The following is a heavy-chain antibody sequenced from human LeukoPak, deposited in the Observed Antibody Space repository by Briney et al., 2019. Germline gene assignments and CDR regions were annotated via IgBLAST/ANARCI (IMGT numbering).Heavy chain of an antibody. CDR1: GFTFSSYA. CDR3: ARDGSGWYAIDY. D-gene: IGHD6-19*01. V-gene: IGHV3-64*01. CDR2: ISSNGGST. J-gene: IGHJ4*02. Sequence: AGGSLRLSCAASGFTFSSYAMHWVRQAPGKGLEYVSAISSNGGSTYYANSVKGRFTISRDNSKNTLYLQMGSLRAEDMAVYYCARDGSGWYAIDYWGQGTLVTVSS.